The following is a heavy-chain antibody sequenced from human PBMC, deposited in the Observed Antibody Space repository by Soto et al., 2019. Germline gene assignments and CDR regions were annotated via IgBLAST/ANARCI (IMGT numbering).Heavy chain of an antibody. J-gene: IGHJ4*02. CDR1: GGSFSGYY. CDR3: VRGGEDTAMVTGYFDY. D-gene: IGHD5-18*01. Sequence: SETLSLTCAVYGGSFSGYYWSWIRQPPGKGLEWIGEINHSGGTNYNPSLKSRLTISIDTSKHQFTLKLNSVTAADTAVYYCVRGGEDTAMVTGYFDYWGQGTLVTVSS. CDR2: INHSGGT. V-gene: IGHV4-34*01.